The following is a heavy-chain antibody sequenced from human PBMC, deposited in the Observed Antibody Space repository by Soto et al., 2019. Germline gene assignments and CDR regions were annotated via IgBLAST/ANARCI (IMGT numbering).Heavy chain of an antibody. CDR3: ASIVWAVAGSYYFDY. V-gene: IGHV3-30-3*01. CDR1: GFTFSTYA. J-gene: IGHJ4*02. CDR2: ISSDGSNN. D-gene: IGHD6-19*01. Sequence: QVQLVESGGGVVQPGRSLRLSCAASGFTFSTYAMHWVRQAPGKGLEWVAVISSDGSNNYYADSVKGRFTISRDNSKNTLYMQMNSLRVEDTAVYYCASIVWAVAGSYYFDYWGQGTLVTVSS.